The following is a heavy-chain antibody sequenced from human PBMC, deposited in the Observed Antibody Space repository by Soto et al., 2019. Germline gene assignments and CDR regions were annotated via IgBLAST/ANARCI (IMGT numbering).Heavy chain of an antibody. CDR2: VSYIGT. Sequence: KTSETLSLTCTVSGGSISTYYWCWIRQSPGKVLEMIGYVSYIGTIYNPSLRSRLTISLDTSRNQFSLELSSVTAADTAVYYCARMPFTGTNPPFDYWGRGILVTVSS. J-gene: IGHJ4*02. V-gene: IGHV4-59*01. CDR3: ARMPFTGTNPPFDY. D-gene: IGHD2-8*02. CDR1: GGSISTYY.